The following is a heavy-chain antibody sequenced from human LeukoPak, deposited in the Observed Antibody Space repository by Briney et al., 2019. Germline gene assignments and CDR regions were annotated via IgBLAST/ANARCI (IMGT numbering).Heavy chain of an antibody. CDR3: ARDGDLIFDY. CDR1: GFTFSSYS. D-gene: IGHD7-27*01. V-gene: IGHV3-21*01. Sequence: GGSLRLSCAASGFTFSSYSMNWVRQAPGKGLEWVSSISSSSSYIYYADSVKGRFTISRDNAKNSLYLQMNRLRAEDTAVYYCARDGDLIFDYWGQGTLVTVSS. CDR2: ISSSSSYI. J-gene: IGHJ4*02.